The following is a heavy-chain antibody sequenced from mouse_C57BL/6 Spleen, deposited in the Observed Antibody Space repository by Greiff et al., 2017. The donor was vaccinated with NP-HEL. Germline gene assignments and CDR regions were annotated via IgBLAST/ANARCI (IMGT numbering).Heavy chain of an antibody. D-gene: IGHD2-3*01. V-gene: IGHV1-39*01. CDR2: INPNYGTT. CDR1: GYSFTDYN. Sequence: EVKLQESGPELVKPGASVKISCKASGYSFTDYNMNWVKQSNGKSLEWIGVINPNYGTTSYNQKFKGKATLTVDQSSSTAYMQLNSLTSEDSAVYYCARKRLLRPYYAMDYWGQGTSVTVSS. J-gene: IGHJ4*01. CDR3: ARKRLLRPYYAMDY.